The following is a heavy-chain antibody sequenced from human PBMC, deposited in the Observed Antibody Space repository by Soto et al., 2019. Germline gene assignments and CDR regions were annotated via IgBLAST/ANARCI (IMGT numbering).Heavy chain of an antibody. V-gene: IGHV3-23*01. J-gene: IGHJ4*02. CDR2: ISGSGGST. CDR3: AKEVHATAIGAAGSNDS. Sequence: EVQLLESGGGLVQPGGSLRLSCAASGFTFSSYAMSWVRQAPGKGLEWVSGISGSGGSTYYADSVKGRFTISRDNSKNTLYVQMHSLRGGGAAVYYCAKEVHATAIGAAGSNDSWGRGSLVAVS. D-gene: IGHD6-13*01. CDR1: GFTFSSYA.